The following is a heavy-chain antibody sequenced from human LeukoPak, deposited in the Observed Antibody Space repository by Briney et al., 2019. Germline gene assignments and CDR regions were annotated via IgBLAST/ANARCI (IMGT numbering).Heavy chain of an antibody. Sequence: GGSLRLSCAASGFTFSRYTFNWVRQAPGKGLEWVSAVSEYRATPYYADSAKGRFTISRDNSRSTVYLQMNSLRAEDTSIYYCAKRVDGSGAYYIDYWGQGTLVTVSS. D-gene: IGHD3-10*01. CDR1: GFTFSRYT. CDR2: VSEYRATP. CDR3: AKRVDGSGAYYIDY. V-gene: IGHV3-23*01. J-gene: IGHJ4*02.